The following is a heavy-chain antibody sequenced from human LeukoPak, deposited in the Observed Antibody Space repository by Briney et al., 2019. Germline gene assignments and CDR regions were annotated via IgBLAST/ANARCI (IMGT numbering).Heavy chain of an antibody. CDR2: ISSSSSYT. CDR3: AKDRGVLGDSRAVNWFDP. CDR1: GFTFSDYY. V-gene: IGHV3-11*05. Sequence: GGSLRLSCEASGFTFSDYYMSWIRQAPGKGLEWVSYISSSSSYTNYADSVKGRFTISRDDPKNSLYLQMNSLRAEDTAVYYCAKDRGVLGDSRAVNWFDPWGQGTLVTVSS. J-gene: IGHJ5*02. D-gene: IGHD1-26*01.